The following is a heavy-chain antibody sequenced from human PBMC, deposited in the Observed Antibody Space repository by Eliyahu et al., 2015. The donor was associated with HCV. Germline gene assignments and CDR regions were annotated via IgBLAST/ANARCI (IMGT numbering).Heavy chain of an antibody. D-gene: IGHD2-2*01. J-gene: IGHJ4*02. CDR2: ISGRGGST. V-gene: IGHV3-23*01. CDR3: AKGEYCSSTTCYAGVKDY. CDR1: GFXFNTFX. Sequence: EVQLLESGGGLLQPGGSXRLSCAASGFXFNTFXRGWGPQAPGKGLEWVSAISGRGGSTYYADSVKGRFTISRDNSKNTLYLQMNSLRAEDTAVYYCAKGEYCSSTTCYAGVKDYWGQGTLVTVSS.